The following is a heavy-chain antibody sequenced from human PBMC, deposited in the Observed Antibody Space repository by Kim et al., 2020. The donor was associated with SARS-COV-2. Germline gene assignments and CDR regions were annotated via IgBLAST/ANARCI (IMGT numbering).Heavy chain of an antibody. D-gene: IGHD6-13*01. CDR2: ISGSGGST. CDR1: GFTFSSYA. V-gene: IGHV3-23*01. CDR3: AKDLRGKQQQRGTGFFDY. Sequence: GGSLRLSCAASGFTFSSYAMSWVRQAPGKGLEWVSAISGSGGSTYYADSVKGRFTISRDNSKNTLYLQMNSLRAEDTAVYYCAKDLRGKQQQRGTGFFDYWGQGTLVTVSS. J-gene: IGHJ4*02.